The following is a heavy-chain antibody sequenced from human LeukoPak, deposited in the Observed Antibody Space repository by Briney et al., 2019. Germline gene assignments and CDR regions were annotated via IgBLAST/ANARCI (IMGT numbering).Heavy chain of an antibody. J-gene: IGHJ4*02. V-gene: IGHV4-59*01. CDR1: GDSISTYY. CDR3: ARGIEPRTWDDC. D-gene: IGHD1-14*01. CDR2: INYSGST. Sequence: SETLSLTCSVSGDSISTYYWNWIRQPPGKGLEWIGYINYSGSTTYNPSLTSRVTISVDTSKNQFSLKLSSVTAADTAVYYCARGIEPRTWDDCWGPGILVTVSS.